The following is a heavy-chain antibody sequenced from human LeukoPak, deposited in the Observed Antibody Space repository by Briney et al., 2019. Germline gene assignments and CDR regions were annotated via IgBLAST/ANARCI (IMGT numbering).Heavy chain of an antibody. J-gene: IGHJ4*02. CDR1: GGSISSGSYY. Sequence: SQTLSLTCTVSGGSISSGSYYWSWIRQPAGKGLEWIGRIYTSGSTNYNPSLKSRVTISLDTSKNQFSLRLTSVTAADTAVYSCATSSGYYYAIDQWGQGTLVIVSS. CDR3: ATSSGYYYAIDQ. CDR2: IYTSGST. D-gene: IGHD3-22*01. V-gene: IGHV4-61*02.